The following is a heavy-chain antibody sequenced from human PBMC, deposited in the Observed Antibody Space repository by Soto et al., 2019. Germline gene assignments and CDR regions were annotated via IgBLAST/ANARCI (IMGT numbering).Heavy chain of an antibody. CDR3: ATPMDMYYDSSGYPGDYFDY. V-gene: IGHV1-46*01. J-gene: IGHJ4*02. Sequence: ASVKVSCKTSGYIFTSYYIHWVRQAPGQGLEWMGIINPSGGTTTYAQKFQGRVTMTRDTSTSTVYMELSSLRSEDTAVYYCATPMDMYYDSSGYPGDYFDYWGQGTLVTVSS. CDR1: GYIFTSYY. CDR2: INPSGGTT. D-gene: IGHD3-22*01.